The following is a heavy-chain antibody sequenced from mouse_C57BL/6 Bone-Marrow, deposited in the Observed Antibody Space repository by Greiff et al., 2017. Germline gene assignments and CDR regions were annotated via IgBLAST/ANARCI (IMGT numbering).Heavy chain of an antibody. J-gene: IGHJ1*03. CDR2: IYPRDGST. D-gene: IGHD1-1*01. V-gene: IGHV1-85*01. CDR3: ASDYGSSYWYFDV. CDR1: GYTFTSYD. Sequence: QVHVKQSGPELVKPGASVKLSCKASGYTFTSYDINWVKQRPGQGLEWIGWIYPRDGSTKYNEKFKGKATLTVDTSSSTAYMELHSLTSEDSAVYFCASDYGSSYWYFDVWCTGTTVTVSS.